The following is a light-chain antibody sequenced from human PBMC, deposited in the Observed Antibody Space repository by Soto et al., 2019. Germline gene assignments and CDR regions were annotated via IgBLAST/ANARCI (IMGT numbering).Light chain of an antibody. V-gene: IGKV1-39*01. CDR3: QQSYSTPPMYT. CDR1: QSISSY. J-gene: IGKJ2*01. Sequence: DIQMTQSPSSLSASVGDRVTITCRASQSISSYLNRYQQKPGKAPKLLIYSASSLHSGVPSRFSGSGSGTDFTLTISSLQPEDFAPYYCQQSYSTPPMYTFGQGTKLEIK. CDR2: SAS.